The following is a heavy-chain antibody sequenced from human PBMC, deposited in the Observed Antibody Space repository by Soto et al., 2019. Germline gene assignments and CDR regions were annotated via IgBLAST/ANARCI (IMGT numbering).Heavy chain of an antibody. J-gene: IGHJ6*02. CDR2: ISGSGGST. CDR3: AGRGYCSGGSCYPICYCYYGMDV. CDR1: GFTFSSYA. D-gene: IGHD2-15*01. Sequence: EVQLLESGGGLVQPGGSLRLSCAASGFTFSSYAMSWVRQAPGQGLEWVSAISGSGGSTYYADPVKGRFTISRDNSKNPRELQMNSLRAEDRAVYYCAGRGYCSGGSCYPICYCYYGMDVWGQGTTVTVSS. V-gene: IGHV3-23*01.